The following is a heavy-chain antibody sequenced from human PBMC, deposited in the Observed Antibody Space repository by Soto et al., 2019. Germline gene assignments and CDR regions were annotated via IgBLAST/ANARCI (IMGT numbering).Heavy chain of an antibody. CDR2: ISSDGSSK. J-gene: IGHJ5*02. CDR3: AKGIAVAGSGHA. D-gene: IGHD6-19*01. Sequence: PGGSLRLSCAASGFTFTDHAIHWVRQAPGRGLEWVALISSDGSSKYFADSVKGRFTVSRDNSKNTLYLQMNSLRAEDTAVYYCAKGIAVAGSGHAWGQGTLVTVSS. V-gene: IGHV3-30-3*01. CDR1: GFTFTDHA.